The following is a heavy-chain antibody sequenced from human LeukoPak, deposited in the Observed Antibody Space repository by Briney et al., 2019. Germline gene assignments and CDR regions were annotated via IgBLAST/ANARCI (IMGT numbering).Heavy chain of an antibody. D-gene: IGHD2-8*01. J-gene: IGHJ4*02. V-gene: IGHV3-30*18. CDR1: GFTFSSYG. CDR2: ISYDGSNK. CDR3: AKDPFLSVCYFFDY. Sequence: GGSLRLSCAASGFTFSSYGMHWVRQAPGKGLEWVAVISYDGSNKYYADSVKGRFTISRDNSKNTLYLQMNSLRAEDTAVYYCAKDPFLSVCYFFDYGGRGPLATAS.